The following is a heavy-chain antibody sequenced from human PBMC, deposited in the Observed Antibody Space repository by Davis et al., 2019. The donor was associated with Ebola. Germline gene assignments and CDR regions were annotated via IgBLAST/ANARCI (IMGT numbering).Heavy chain of an antibody. CDR2: ISDSGGST. J-gene: IGHJ4*02. V-gene: IGHV3-53*01. CDR1: GFTVSSNY. Sequence: GESLKISCAASGFTVSSNYMSWVRQAPGKGLEWVSVISDSGGSTYYADSVQGRFTISRDSSKNTLFLQMNSLRAEDTAIYYCASGLGLGIQLYGELGYWGQGSLVTVSS. D-gene: IGHD3-10*01. CDR3: ASGLGLGIQLYGELGY.